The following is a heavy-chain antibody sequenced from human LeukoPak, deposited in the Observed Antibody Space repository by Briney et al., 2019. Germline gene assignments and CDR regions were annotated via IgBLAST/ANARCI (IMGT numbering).Heavy chain of an antibody. CDR3: ARDVGTSGWHTFDY. J-gene: IGHJ4*02. D-gene: IGHD6-19*01. CDR2: TYYRSKWYD. V-gene: IGHV6-1*01. Sequence: SQTLSLTCAISGDSVSSNNGAWNWIRQSPSRGLEWLGRTYYRSKWYDDYAESMKGRITISPDTSKNQFSLHVFSVTPEDTAVYYGARDVGTSGWHTFDYWGQGTLVTVSS. CDR1: GDSVSSNNGA.